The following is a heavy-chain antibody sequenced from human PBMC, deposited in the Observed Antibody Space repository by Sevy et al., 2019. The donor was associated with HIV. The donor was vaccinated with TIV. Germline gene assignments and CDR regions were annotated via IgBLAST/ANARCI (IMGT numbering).Heavy chain of an antibody. CDR2: VTSGGGKT. Sequence: GGSLRLSCVASGFTFSSYAMTWVRLAPGKGLEWVSAVTSGGGKTYYTDSVKGRFTISRDSSKNTLSLKMNSLRAEDTAVYYCARASGPGSGFYYFDYWGQGTLVTVSS. CDR1: GFTFSSYA. V-gene: IGHV3-23*01. CDR3: ARASGPGSGFYYFDY. J-gene: IGHJ4*02.